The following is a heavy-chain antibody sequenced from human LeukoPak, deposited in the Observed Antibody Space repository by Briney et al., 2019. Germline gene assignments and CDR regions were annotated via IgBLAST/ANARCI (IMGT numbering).Heavy chain of an antibody. CDR3: ARHSPPYRHDYGDYVLWYFDL. J-gene: IGHJ2*01. CDR2: IYYSGST. CDR1: GGSISSSSYY. Sequence: SETLSLTCTVSGGSISSSSYYWGWIRQPPGKGLEWIGSIYYSGSTYYNPSLKSRVTISVDTSKNQFSLKLSSVTAADTAVYYCARHSPPYRHDYGDYVLWYFDLWGRGTLVTVSS. V-gene: IGHV4-39*01. D-gene: IGHD4-17*01.